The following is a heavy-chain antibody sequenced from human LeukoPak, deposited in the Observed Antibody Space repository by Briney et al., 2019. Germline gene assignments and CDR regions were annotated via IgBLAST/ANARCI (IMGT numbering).Heavy chain of an antibody. J-gene: IGHJ6*02. CDR1: GFTFSSYS. CDR3: ARRVAVPGTYYYGMDV. V-gene: IGHV3-21*01. Sequence: GGSLRLSCAASGFTFSSYSMNWVRQAPGKGLEWVSSISSSSSYIYYAGSVKGRFTTSRDNAKNSLYLQMNSLRGEDTAVYYCARRVAVPGTYYYGMDVWGQGTTVTVSS. D-gene: IGHD6-13*01. CDR2: ISSSSSYI.